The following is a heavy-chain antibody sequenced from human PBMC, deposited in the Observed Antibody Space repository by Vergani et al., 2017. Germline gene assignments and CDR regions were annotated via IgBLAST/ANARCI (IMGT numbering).Heavy chain of an antibody. CDR2: ISAYNGNT. CDR1: GYTFTSYG. Sequence: QVQLVQSGADVKTPGASVKVSCKASGYTFTSYGISWVRQAPGQGLEWMGWISAYNGNTNYAQKLQGRVTMTTDTSTSTAYMELRSLRSDDTAVYYCAGDQQYISSWYSANYFDYWGQGTLVTVSS. J-gene: IGHJ4*02. V-gene: IGHV1-18*01. CDR3: AGDQQYISSWYSANYFDY. D-gene: IGHD6-13*01.